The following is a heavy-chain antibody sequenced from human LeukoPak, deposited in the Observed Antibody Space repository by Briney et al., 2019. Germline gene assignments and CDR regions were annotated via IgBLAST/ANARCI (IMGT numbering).Heavy chain of an antibody. D-gene: IGHD2-2*01. V-gene: IGHV3-21*01. CDR2: ISSGSSYI. J-gene: IGHJ3*02. Sequence: GGSLRVSCAASGFTFSSYSMNWVRQPPGKGLEWVSSISSGSSYIYYGDSVKGRFTISRDNAANSLFLQMNSLRAEDTAVYYCASRYCTSTNCYAFDIWGQGTMVTVSS. CDR3: ASRYCTSTNCYAFDI. CDR1: GFTFSSYS.